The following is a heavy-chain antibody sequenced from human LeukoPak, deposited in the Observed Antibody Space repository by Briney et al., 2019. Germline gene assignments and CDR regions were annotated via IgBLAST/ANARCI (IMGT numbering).Heavy chain of an antibody. V-gene: IGHV3-11*04. Sequence: GALRLSFAASGFTFSGYYMSWIRPAPGKGLEGGSYISRSGSSIYYTDSVKGRVTISRDNAKNALYLQMNSLRAEDTAVYYCARFLAGNYYDSSGYFWYDAFDIWGQGTMVTVSS. D-gene: IGHD3-22*01. CDR2: ISRSGSSI. J-gene: IGHJ3*02. CDR1: GFTFSGYY. CDR3: ARFLAGNYYDSSGYFWYDAFDI.